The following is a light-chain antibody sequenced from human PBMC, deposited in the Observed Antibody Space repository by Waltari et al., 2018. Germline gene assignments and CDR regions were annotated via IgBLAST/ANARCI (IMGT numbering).Light chain of an antibody. Sequence: SYVLTQPPSVSVAPGKTARISCAGQNIGTKTVHWYQQKPGQAPVRVPYDDTVRPSGIPDRISGSATATRTIARVEAGDEADYYCQVWDSSGDHPVFGGGTRLTVL. V-gene: IGLV3-21*03. CDR1: NIGTKT. CDR2: DDT. CDR3: QVWDSSGDHPV. J-gene: IGLJ2*01.